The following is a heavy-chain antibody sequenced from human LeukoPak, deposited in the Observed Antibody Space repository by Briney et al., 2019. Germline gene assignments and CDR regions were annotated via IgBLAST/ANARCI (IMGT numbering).Heavy chain of an antibody. CDR3: AREAADGFYYMDV. Sequence: SETLSLTCTVSGYSISSGYYWGWIRQPPGKGLEWIGSIYHSGSTYYNPSLKSRVTISVDTSKNQFSLKLSSVTAADTAVYYCAREAADGFYYMDVWGKGTTVTVSS. J-gene: IGHJ6*03. CDR1: GYSISSGYY. D-gene: IGHD6-13*01. V-gene: IGHV4-38-2*02. CDR2: IYHSGST.